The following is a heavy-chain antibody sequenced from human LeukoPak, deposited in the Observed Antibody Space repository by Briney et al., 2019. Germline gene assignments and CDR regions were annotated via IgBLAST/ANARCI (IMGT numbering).Heavy chain of an antibody. J-gene: IGHJ5*02. CDR2: IIPILGIA. CDR1: GGTFSSYT. Sequence: SVKVSCKASGGTFSSYTISWVRQAPGQGLEWMGRIIPILGIANYAQKFQGRVTITADKSTSTAYMELSSLRSEDTAVYYCAREQRVVPPAHNWFDPWGQGTLVTVSS. D-gene: IGHD2-2*01. CDR3: AREQRVVPPAHNWFDP. V-gene: IGHV1-69*04.